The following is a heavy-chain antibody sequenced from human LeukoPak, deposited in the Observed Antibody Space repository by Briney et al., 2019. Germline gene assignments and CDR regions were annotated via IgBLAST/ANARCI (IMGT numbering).Heavy chain of an antibody. CDR2: IYYSGST. V-gene: IGHV4-39*02. Sequence: SETLSLTCTVSGGSISSSSYYWGWLRQPPGKGLEWIGSIYYSGSTYYNPSLKSRVTISVDTSKNQFSLKLSSVTAADTAVYFCAREGYGGNYGFDYWGQGSLVTVSS. D-gene: IGHD4-23*01. CDR1: GGSISSSSYY. CDR3: AREGYGGNYGFDY. J-gene: IGHJ4*02.